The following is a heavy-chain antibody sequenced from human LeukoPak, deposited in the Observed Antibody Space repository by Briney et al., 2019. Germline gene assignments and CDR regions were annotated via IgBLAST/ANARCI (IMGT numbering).Heavy chain of an antibody. CDR3: ARAMGYYGSGEY. D-gene: IGHD3-10*01. Sequence: ASVKVSCKASGYTFTGYYMHWVRQAPGQGLEWMGWINPNSGGTNYAQKFQGRVTMTRDTSISTAYMELSRLRSDDTAVYYCARAMGYYGSGEYWGQGTLVTVSS. CDR2: INPNSGGT. V-gene: IGHV1-2*02. J-gene: IGHJ4*02. CDR1: GYTFTGYY.